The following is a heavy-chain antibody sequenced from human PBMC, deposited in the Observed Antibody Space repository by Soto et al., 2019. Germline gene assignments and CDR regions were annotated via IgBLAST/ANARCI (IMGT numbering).Heavy chain of an antibody. V-gene: IGHV3-21*01. CDR1: GFTFSGYS. J-gene: IGHJ6*03. D-gene: IGHD3-9*01. CDR3: AGAWLSGTYNYYYYMDV. CDR2: ISSSSSYI. Sequence: GGSLRLSCAASGFTFSGYSMNWVRQAPGKGLEWVSSISSSSSYIYYADSVKGRFTISRDNAKNSLYLQMNSLRAEDTAVYYCAGAWLSGTYNYYYYMDVWGKGTTVTVSS.